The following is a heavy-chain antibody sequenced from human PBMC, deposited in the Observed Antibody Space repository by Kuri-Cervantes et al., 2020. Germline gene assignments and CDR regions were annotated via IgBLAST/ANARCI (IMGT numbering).Heavy chain of an antibody. CDR2: ISYDGSNK. V-gene: IGHV3-30*18. J-gene: IGHJ6*02. D-gene: IGHD3-10*02. CDR3: AKDRLCSWRHCSYGLDV. CDR1: GFTFSNYG. Sequence: GESLKISCAASGFTFSNYGMHWVRQTPGKGLEWVAVISYDGSNKNYADSVKGQFTVSRDNSKNTVYLQMNSLRAEDTAVYYCAKDRLCSWRHCSYGLDVWGQGTTVTVSS.